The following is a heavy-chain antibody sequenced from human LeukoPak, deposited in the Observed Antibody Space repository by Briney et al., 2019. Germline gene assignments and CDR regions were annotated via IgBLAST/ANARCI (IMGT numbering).Heavy chain of an antibody. V-gene: IGHV3-7*03. CDR2: VNRDGSET. J-gene: IGHJ6*02. CDR1: GIALSSDW. Sequence: GGSMRLSCAASGIALSSDWMTWVRQVPGRGPEWVANVNRDGSETYYLESVKGRFTISKDNAKNSLYLQMNSLRAEDTALYHCARNNGMDVWGQGTTVIVSS. CDR3: ARNNGMDV.